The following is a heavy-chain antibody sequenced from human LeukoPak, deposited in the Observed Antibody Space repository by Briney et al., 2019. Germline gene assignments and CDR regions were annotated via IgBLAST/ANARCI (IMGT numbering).Heavy chain of an antibody. J-gene: IGHJ6*03. V-gene: IGHV3-23*01. Sequence: PGGSLRLSCAASGFTFSNYAMSWVRQAPGKGLEWVSTFSFNGVTTYYADSAKGRFTISRDNSKSTVYLQMNNLRAEDTAVYYCAKGGYSSGRYFYYYMDVWGEGTTVTVSS. CDR1: GFTFSNYA. CDR3: AKGGYSSGRYFYYYMDV. D-gene: IGHD5-18*01. CDR2: FSFNGVTT.